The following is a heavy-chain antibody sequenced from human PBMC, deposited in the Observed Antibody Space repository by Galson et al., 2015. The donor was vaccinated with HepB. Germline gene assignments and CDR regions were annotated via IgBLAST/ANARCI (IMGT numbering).Heavy chain of an antibody. CDR1: GFTFSDYY. CDR3: ARGYFDYYFDY. D-gene: IGHD3-9*01. J-gene: IGHJ4*02. Sequence: SLRLSCAASGFTFSDYYMSWVRQAPGKGLEWVSYISSSSSYTNYADSVKGRFTISRDNAKNSLYLQMNSLRVEDTAVYYCARGYFDYYFDYWGQGTLVTVSS. V-gene: IGHV3-11*06. CDR2: ISSSSSYT.